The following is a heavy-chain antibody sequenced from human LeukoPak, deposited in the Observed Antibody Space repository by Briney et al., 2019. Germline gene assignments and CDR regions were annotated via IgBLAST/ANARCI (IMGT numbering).Heavy chain of an antibody. CDR2: IKQDGSEK. D-gene: IGHD2-2*03. J-gene: IGHJ6*03. V-gene: IGHV3-7*01. Sequence: GGSLRLSCAASGFTFSSYWMSWVRQAPGKGLEWVANIKQDGSEKYYVDSVKGRFTISRDNAKNTLYLQMNSLRAEDTAVYYCARILFGWIGPYMDVWGKGTTVTVSS. CDR1: GFTFSSYW. CDR3: ARILFGWIGPYMDV.